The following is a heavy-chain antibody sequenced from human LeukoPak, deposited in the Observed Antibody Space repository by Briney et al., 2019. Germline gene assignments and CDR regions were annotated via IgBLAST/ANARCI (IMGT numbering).Heavy chain of an antibody. D-gene: IGHD3-3*01. CDR1: GFTFSSYW. V-gene: IGHV3-23*01. CDR2: ISGSGGST. J-gene: IGHJ1*01. Sequence: GGSLRLSCAASGFTFSSYWMHWVRQAPGKGLEWVSAISGSGGSTYYADSVKGRFTISRDNSKNTLYLQMNSLRAEDTAVYYCAKGVSRYDFWSEPYFQHWGQGTLVTVSS. CDR3: AKGVSRYDFWSEPYFQH.